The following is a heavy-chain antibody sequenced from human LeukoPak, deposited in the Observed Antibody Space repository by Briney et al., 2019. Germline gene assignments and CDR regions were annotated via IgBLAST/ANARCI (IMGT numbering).Heavy chain of an antibody. CDR1: GGTFSSYA. D-gene: IGHD3-22*01. CDR2: IIPIFGTA. CDR3: ASTYYYDSSGYLPFDY. Sequence: ASVKVSCKASGGTFSSYAISWVRQAPGQGLEWMGGIIPIFGTANYAQKFQGRVTITTDESTSTAYMELSSLRSEDTAVYSCASTYYYDSSGYLPFDYWGQGTLVTVSS. V-gene: IGHV1-69*05. J-gene: IGHJ4*02.